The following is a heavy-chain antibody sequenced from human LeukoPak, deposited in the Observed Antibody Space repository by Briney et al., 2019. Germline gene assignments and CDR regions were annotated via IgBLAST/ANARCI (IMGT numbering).Heavy chain of an antibody. V-gene: IGHV1-69*04. J-gene: IGHJ5*02. CDR3: ARDRGIPMVRGPTDNWFDP. CDR2: IIPILGIA. D-gene: IGHD3-10*01. CDR1: GGTFSSYA. Sequence: SVKVSCKASGGTFSSYAISWVRQAPGQGLEWMGRIIPILGIANYAQKFQGRVTITADKSTSTAYMELSSLRSEDTAVYYCARDRGIPMVRGPTDNWFDPWGQGTLVTVSS.